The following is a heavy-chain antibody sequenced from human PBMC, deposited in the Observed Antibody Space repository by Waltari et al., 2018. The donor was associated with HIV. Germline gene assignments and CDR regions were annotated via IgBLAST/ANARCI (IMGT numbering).Heavy chain of an antibody. J-gene: IGHJ4*02. D-gene: IGHD3-22*01. CDR1: GFTFSSYA. V-gene: IGHV3-23*01. CDR3: AKDAPGFYSGYNLGGAFDY. Sequence: EVQLLESGGGLVQPGGSLRLSCAASGFTFSSYAMSWVRQAPGTGLEWVSAISGSGGSTYYADSVKGRFTISRDNSKNTLYLQMNSLRAEDTAVYYCAKDAPGFYSGYNLGGAFDYWGQGTLVTVSS. CDR2: ISGSGGST.